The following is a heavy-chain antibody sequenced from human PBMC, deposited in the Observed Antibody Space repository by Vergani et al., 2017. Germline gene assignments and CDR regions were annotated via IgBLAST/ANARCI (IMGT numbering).Heavy chain of an antibody. D-gene: IGHD3-10*01. V-gene: IGHV4-34*01. J-gene: IGHJ4*02. CDR2: INHSGST. CDR3: ARRPYLPMVRGVITKYYFDY. CDR1: GGSFSGYY. Sequence: VQLQQWGAGLLKPSETLSLTCAVYGGSFSGYYWSWIRQPPGKGLEWIGEINHSGSTNYNPSLKSRVTISVDTSKNQFSLKLSSVTAADTAVYYCARRPYLPMVRGVITKYYFDYWGQGTLVTVSS.